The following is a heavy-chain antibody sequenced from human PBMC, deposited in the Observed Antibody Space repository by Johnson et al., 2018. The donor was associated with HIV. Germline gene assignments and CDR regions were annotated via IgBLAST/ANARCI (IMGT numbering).Heavy chain of an antibody. V-gene: IGHV3-66*01. Sequence: VQLVESGGGLVQPGGSLRLSCAASGFTVSSNYMSWVRQAPGKGLEWVSVIYSGGSTYYADSVKGRCTISRDNSKNTLHLQMNSLRAEDRAVYYCARDVTKDAFDIWGQGTMVTVSS. CDR2: IYSGGST. CDR1: GFTVSSNY. D-gene: IGHD4-17*01. J-gene: IGHJ3*02. CDR3: ARDVTKDAFDI.